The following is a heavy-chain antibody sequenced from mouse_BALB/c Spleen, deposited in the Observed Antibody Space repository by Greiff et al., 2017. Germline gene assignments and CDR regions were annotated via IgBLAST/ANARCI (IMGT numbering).Heavy chain of an antibody. J-gene: IGHJ1*01. V-gene: IGHV2-9*02. D-gene: IGHD1-2*01. CDR1: GFSLTSYG. Sequence: QVQLKESGPGLVAPSQSLSITCTVSGFSLTSYGVHWVRQPPGKGLEWLGVIWAGGSTNYNSTLMSRLSISKDNSKSQVFLKMNSLQTDDTAMYYCAREITTADWYFDVWGAGTTVTVSS. CDR3: AREITTADWYFDV. CDR2: IWAGGST.